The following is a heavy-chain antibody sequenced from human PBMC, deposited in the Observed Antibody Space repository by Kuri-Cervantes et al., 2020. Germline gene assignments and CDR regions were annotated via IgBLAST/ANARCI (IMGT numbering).Heavy chain of an antibody. CDR1: GGSISSSHW. V-gene: IGHV4-4*02. CDR2: INHSGST. J-gene: IGHJ3*02. CDR3: ARAGQFIPVAGRDAFDI. D-gene: IGHD6-19*01. Sequence: SETLSLTCVVSGGSISSSHWWTWVRQPPGKGLDWIGEINHSGSTNYNPSLKSRFTISVDTSKNQFSLKLTSVTATDTAVYFCARAGQFIPVAGRDAFDIWGQGTLVTVSS.